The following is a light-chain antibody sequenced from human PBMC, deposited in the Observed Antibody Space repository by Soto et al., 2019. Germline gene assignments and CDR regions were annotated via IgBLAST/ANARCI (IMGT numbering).Light chain of an antibody. CDR1: QSVSSE. Sequence: EIVMTQSPATLSVSPGERATLSCRASQSVSSELAWYQQKPGQAPRLLIYGASTRATGIPATFSGSGSGTEFTLTISSLQSEDFATYYCQQANSFPITFGQGTRLEIK. CDR3: QQANSFPIT. V-gene: IGKV3-15*01. J-gene: IGKJ5*01. CDR2: GAS.